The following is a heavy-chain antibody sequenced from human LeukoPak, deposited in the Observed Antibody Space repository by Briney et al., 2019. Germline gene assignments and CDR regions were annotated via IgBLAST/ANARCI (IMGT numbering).Heavy chain of an antibody. CDR3: ARHCCSAPSKRVFDI. J-gene: IGHJ3*02. CDR1: GGSISSGDSY. Sequence: PSQTLSLTCTVSGGSISSGDSYWSWIRQPPGKGLEWIGYIYYSGSTYYNPSLKSRVTISVDTSKNQFSLKLGSVTAADTAIYHCARHCCSAPSKRVFDIWGQGTMVTVSS. V-gene: IGHV4-30-4*01. D-gene: IGHD2-2*01. CDR2: IYYSGST.